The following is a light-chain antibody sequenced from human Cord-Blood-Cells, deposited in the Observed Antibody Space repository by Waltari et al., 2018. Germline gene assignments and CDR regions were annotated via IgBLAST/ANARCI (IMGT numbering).Light chain of an antibody. CDR1: SSDVGGYNY. Sequence: QSALTQPASVSGSPGQSITISCTGTSSDVGGYNYFSWYQQHPGKAPKLMIYDVSKRPSGVSTRFSGSKSGNTASLTISGLHAEDEADYYCSSYTSSSTWVFGGGTKLTVL. CDR2: DVS. CDR3: SSYTSSSTWV. V-gene: IGLV2-14*01. J-gene: IGLJ3*02.